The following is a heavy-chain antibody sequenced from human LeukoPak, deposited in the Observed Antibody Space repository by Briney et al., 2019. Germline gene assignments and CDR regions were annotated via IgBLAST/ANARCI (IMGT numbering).Heavy chain of an antibody. Sequence: PSETLSLTCAVYGGSFTGYYWSWICQPPGKGLEWIGEINHSGSTNYNPSFKSRVTISVDTSKNQFSLKLSSVTAADTAVYYCARASFIAARPYDPRGQGTLVTVSS. J-gene: IGHJ5*02. CDR3: ARASFIAARPYDP. D-gene: IGHD6-6*01. CDR2: INHSGST. CDR1: GGSFTGYY. V-gene: IGHV4-34*01.